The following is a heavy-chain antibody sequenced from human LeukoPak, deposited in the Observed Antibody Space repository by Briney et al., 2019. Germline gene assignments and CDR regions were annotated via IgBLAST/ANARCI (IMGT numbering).Heavy chain of an antibody. D-gene: IGHD4-17*01. J-gene: IGHJ3*02. CDR2: INWNGGST. Sequence: GGSLRLSCAASGFTFDDYGMSWVRQAPGKGLEWVSGINWNGGSTGYADSVKGRFTISRDNAKNSLYLQMNSLGAEDTALYHCAREAEGDYGAHDASDIWGQGTMVTVSS. CDR1: GFTFDDYG. CDR3: AREAEGDYGAHDASDI. V-gene: IGHV3-20*01.